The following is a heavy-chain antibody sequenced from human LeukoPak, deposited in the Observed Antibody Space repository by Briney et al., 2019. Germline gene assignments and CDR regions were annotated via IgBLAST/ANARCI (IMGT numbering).Heavy chain of an antibody. Sequence: GGSLRLSCAASGFTFSSYWMHWVRQAPGKGLVWVSRINSDGSSTSYADSVKGRFTISRDNAKNTLYLQMNSLRAEDTAVYYCARVAGAYGSGSYLGSYYYYYYMDVWGKGTTVTISS. CDR1: GFTFSSYW. CDR2: INSDGSST. D-gene: IGHD3-10*01. J-gene: IGHJ6*03. CDR3: ARVAGAYGSGSYLGSYYYYYYMDV. V-gene: IGHV3-74*01.